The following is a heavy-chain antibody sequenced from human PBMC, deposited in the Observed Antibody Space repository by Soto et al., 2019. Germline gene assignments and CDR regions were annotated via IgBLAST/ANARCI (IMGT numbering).Heavy chain of an antibody. J-gene: IGHJ3*02. V-gene: IGHV3-15*01. CDR1: GFTFSNAW. CDR3: TTDPPKCYYDSSGSDAFDI. Sequence: GGSLRLSCAASGFTFSNAWMSWVRQAPGKGLEWVGRIKSKTDGGTTDYAAPVKGRFTISRDDSKNTLYLQMNSLKTEDTAVYYCTTDPPKCYYDSSGSDAFDIWGQGTMVT. CDR2: IKSKTDGGTT. D-gene: IGHD3-22*01.